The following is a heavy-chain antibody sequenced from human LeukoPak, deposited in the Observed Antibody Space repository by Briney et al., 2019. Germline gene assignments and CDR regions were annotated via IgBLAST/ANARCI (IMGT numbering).Heavy chain of an antibody. CDR2: ITVSGGRT. D-gene: IGHD4-17*01. J-gene: IGHJ4*02. V-gene: IGHV3-23*01. Sequence: GGSLRLSCATSQFKFNNFALTWVRQAPGKGLEWVSSITVSGGRTQYADSVQGRFTISGDNSKNTLYLQMNSLRAEDTAVYYCARDRRAIGVTTPIRQDYWGQGTLVTVSS. CDR1: QFKFNNFA. CDR3: ARDRRAIGVTTPIRQDY.